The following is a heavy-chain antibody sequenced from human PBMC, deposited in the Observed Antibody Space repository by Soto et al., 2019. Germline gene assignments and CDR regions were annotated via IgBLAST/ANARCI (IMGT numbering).Heavy chain of an antibody. J-gene: IGHJ4*02. V-gene: IGHV3-30*18. D-gene: IGHD6-19*01. CDR2: VSKDGSNK. CDR3: AKVLLTYTSGWYHPHFDY. Sequence: QVQLVESGGGLVQPGRSLRPSCAASGFTFSSYVMHWVRQAPGKGLEWVEVVSKDGSNKDYADSVKGRFTISRDNSKNTLYLQMSSLRAEDTAVYYCAKVLLTYTSGWYHPHFDYWGQGTLVTVSS. CDR1: GFTFSSYV.